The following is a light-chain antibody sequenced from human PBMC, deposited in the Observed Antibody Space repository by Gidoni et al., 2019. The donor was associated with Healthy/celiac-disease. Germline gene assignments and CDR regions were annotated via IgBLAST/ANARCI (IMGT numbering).Light chain of an antibody. V-gene: IGKV4-1*01. CDR3: QQYYTLFT. CDR2: WAS. CDR1: QSVLYSSNNKNY. J-gene: IGKJ3*01. Sequence: DIVMTQSPDSLAVSRGERATINCKSSQSVLYSSNNKNYLAWYQQKPGQPPKLLIYWASTRESGVPDRFSGSGSGTDFTLTISSLQAEDVAVYYCQQYYTLFTFGPGTKVDIK.